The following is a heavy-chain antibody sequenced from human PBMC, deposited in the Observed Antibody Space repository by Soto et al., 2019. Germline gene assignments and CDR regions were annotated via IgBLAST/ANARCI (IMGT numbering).Heavy chain of an antibody. CDR1: GGTFSSYA. D-gene: IGHD3-22*01. J-gene: IGHJ4*02. V-gene: IGHV1-69*13. CDR3: ARVRSNPYYYDSSGLHYYFDY. CDR2: IIPIFGTA. Sequence: GASVKVSCKASGGTFSSYAISWVRQAPGQGLEWMGGIIPIFGTANYAQKFQGRVTITADESTSTAYMELSSLRSEDTAVYYCARVRSNPYYYDSSGLHYYFDYWGQGTLVTVSS.